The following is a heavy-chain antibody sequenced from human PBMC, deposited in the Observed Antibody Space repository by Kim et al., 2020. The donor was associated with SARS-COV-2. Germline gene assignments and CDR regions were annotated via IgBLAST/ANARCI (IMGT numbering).Heavy chain of an antibody. Sequence: GESLKISCQASAYSFTNDYIAWVRQVPGQGLEWVARIHPTDSYINFGPSFQGHVTVSVDKAVNTVFLHWGSLRTSDTAIYYCARLPRPSNWFNWYFDLWGRGTLVTVSS. CDR3: ARLPRPSNWFNWYFDL. V-gene: IGHV5-10-1*01. D-gene: IGHD2-2*01. CDR1: AYSFTNDY. J-gene: IGHJ2*01. CDR2: IHPTDSYI.